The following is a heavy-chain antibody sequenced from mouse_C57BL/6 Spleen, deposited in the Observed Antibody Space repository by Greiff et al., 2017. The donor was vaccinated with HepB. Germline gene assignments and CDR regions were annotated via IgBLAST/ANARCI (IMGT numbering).Heavy chain of an antibody. D-gene: IGHD1-1*01. CDR2: IDPSDSYT. Sequence: VQLQQPGAELVRPGTSVKLSCKASGYTFTSYWMHWVKQRPGQGLEWIGVIDPSDSYTNYNQKFKGKATLTVDTSSSTAYMQHSSLTSEDSAGYYSAKHGNRFAYWGQGTPVTVSA. J-gene: IGHJ3*01. V-gene: IGHV1-59*01. CDR3: AKHGNRFAY. CDR1: GYTFTSYW.